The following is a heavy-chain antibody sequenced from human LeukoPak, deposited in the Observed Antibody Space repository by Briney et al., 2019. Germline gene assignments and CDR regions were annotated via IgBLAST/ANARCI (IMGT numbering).Heavy chain of an antibody. CDR1: GGSISSYY. V-gene: IGHV4-59*08. CDR2: IYYSGGT. CDR3: ARGGIRGALFDY. Sequence: PSETLSLTCTVSGGSISSYYWSWIRQPPGKGLEWIGYIYYSGGTNYNPSLKSRVTISVDTSKNQFSLKLSSVTAADTAVYYCARGGIRGALFDYWGQGTLVTVSS. J-gene: IGHJ4*02. D-gene: IGHD6-13*01.